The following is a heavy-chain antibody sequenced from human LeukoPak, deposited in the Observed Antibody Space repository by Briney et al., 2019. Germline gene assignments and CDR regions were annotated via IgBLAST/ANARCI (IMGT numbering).Heavy chain of an antibody. D-gene: IGHD3-22*01. CDR1: GGSISSGGYS. J-gene: IGHJ6*03. Sequence: SQTLTLTCAVSGGSISSGGYSWSWIRQPPGKGLEWIGYIYHSGSTYYNPSLKSRVTISVDRSKNQFSLKLSSVTAADTAVYYRASTMIVGMGYMDVWGKGTTVTVSS. CDR3: ASTMIVGMGYMDV. V-gene: IGHV4-30-2*01. CDR2: IYHSGST.